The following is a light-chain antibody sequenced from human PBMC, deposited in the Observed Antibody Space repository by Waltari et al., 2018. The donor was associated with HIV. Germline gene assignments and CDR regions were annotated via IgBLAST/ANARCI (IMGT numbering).Light chain of an antibody. V-gene: IGLV1-47*01. CDR2: RND. Sequence: QSVLTQPPSASGTPGQTVTISCSGSNSNIGNNYVYWYQQCSGMPPKLLIVRNDQRPSGVPDRFSGSKSGTSASLAVSGLRSEDEADYFCSSSDDSLRQYVFGGGTRLTV. CDR1: NSNIGNNY. CDR3: SSSDDSLRQYV. J-gene: IGLJ6*01.